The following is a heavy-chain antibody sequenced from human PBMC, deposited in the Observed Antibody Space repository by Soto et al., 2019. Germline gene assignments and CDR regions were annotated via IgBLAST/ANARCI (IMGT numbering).Heavy chain of an antibody. J-gene: IGHJ4*02. CDR1: GGSFSGYY. D-gene: IGHD5-18*01. Sequence: SETLSLTCAVYGGSFSGYYWSWIRQPPGKGLEWIGEINHSGSTNYNPSLKSRVTISVDTSKNQFSLKLSSVTAADTAVYYCARGGRGIQLFLTFDHWGPGTLVTVSS. CDR3: ARGGRGIQLFLTFDH. CDR2: INHSGST. V-gene: IGHV4-34*01.